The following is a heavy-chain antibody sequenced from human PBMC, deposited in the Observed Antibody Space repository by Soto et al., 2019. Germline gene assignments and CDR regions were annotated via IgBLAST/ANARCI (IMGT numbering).Heavy chain of an antibody. CDR1: GFTFSSYA. CDR2: ISGSGGST. Sequence: GGSLRLSCAASGFTFSSYAMSWVRQAPGKGLEWVSAISGSGGSTYYADSVKGRFTISRDNSKNTLYLQMNSLRAEDTAVYYCAKVQYQLLFYGSFDYWGQGTLVTVSS. J-gene: IGHJ4*02. V-gene: IGHV3-23*01. D-gene: IGHD2-2*01. CDR3: AKVQYQLLFYGSFDY.